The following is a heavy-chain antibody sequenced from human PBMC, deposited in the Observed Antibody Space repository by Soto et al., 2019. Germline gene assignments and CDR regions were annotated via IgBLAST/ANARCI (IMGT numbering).Heavy chain of an antibody. D-gene: IGHD2-21*01. J-gene: IGHJ5*02. CDR2: INSGGST. CDR3: ATGNRVIVPRLDP. Sequence: EVQLVESGGGLVQPGGSLRLSCAASGFTFSSYYMRWVRQAPGKGLVWVSRINSGGSTTCDAYAERGFTTTRVDYDNTPLYLMMSRIAADAAVVYYATGNRVIVPRLDPWGQGTLVTVSS. V-gene: IGHV3-74*02. CDR1: GFTFSSYY.